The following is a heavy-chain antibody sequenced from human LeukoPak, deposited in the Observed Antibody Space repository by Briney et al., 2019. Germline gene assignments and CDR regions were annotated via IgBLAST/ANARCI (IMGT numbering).Heavy chain of an antibody. Sequence: PGRSLRLSCAASGFTFDDYAMHWVRQAPGKGLEWVSGISWNSGSIGYADSVKGRFTISRDNAKNSLYLQMNSLRAEDTALYYCAKDPTRYGDYTTYYFDYWGQGTLVTVSS. CDR1: GFTFDDYA. V-gene: IGHV3-9*01. J-gene: IGHJ4*02. CDR2: ISWNSGSI. D-gene: IGHD4-17*01. CDR3: AKDPTRYGDYTTYYFDY.